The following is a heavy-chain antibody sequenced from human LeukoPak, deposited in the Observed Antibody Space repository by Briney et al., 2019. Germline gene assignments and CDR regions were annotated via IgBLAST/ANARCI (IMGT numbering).Heavy chain of an antibody. CDR2: INTDGTTT. D-gene: IGHD3-10*01. CDR1: GFTFTDYW. Sequence: GGSLRLSCAASGFTFTDYWMHWVRQAPGKGLVWVSRINTDGTTTTYADSVKGRFTVSKDNSKNTVFLEMSSLGPEDTAVYHCVRAGASGTYGRFDAWGQGALVRVSS. CDR3: VRAGASGTYGRFDA. V-gene: IGHV3-74*01. J-gene: IGHJ5*02.